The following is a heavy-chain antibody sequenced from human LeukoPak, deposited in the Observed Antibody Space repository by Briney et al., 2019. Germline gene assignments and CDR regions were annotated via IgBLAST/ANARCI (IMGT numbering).Heavy chain of an antibody. CDR2: ISTTNSYI. CDR3: TELGITMIGGV. Sequence: GGSLRLTCAASGFTISSYPLNWVRQAQAKGLERVSSISTTNSYIYYADSVKGRFTISRDNAENSLYLQMNSLRAEDTAVYYCTELGITMIGGVWGKGTTVTISS. CDR1: GFTISSYP. V-gene: IGHV3-21*01. D-gene: IGHD3-10*02. J-gene: IGHJ6*04.